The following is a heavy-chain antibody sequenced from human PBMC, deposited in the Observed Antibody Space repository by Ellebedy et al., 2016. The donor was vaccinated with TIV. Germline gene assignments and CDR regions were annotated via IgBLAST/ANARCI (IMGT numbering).Heavy chain of an antibody. V-gene: IGHV1-2*02. CDR3: ARDPVTGARGNWFDP. D-gene: IGHD6-19*01. CDR1: GYTFTDYY. Sequence: ASVKVSCKASGYTFTDYYIHWVRQAPGQGLEWMGWIDPNSGGTDYAQRFQGRVTMTRDTSIRTAYMELSRLTSDDTALYYCARDPVTGARGNWFDPWGQGTLVIVSS. J-gene: IGHJ5*02. CDR2: IDPNSGGT.